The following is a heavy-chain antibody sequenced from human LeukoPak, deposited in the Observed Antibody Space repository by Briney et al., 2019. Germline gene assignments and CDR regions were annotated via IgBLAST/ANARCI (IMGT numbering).Heavy chain of an antibody. V-gene: IGHV3-30*04. D-gene: IGHD1-26*01. Sequence: GGSLRLSCAPSGFTFSSYAMHWVRQAPGKGLEWVAVISYDGSNKYYADSVKGRFTISRDNSKNTLYLQMNSLRAEDTAVYYCARDIGSGSYYGYFQHWGQGTLVTVSS. CDR2: ISYDGSNK. CDR3: ARDIGSGSYYGYFQH. J-gene: IGHJ1*01. CDR1: GFTFSSYA.